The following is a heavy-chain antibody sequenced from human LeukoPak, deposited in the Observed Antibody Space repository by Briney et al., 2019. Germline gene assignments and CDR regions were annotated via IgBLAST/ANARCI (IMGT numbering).Heavy chain of an antibody. V-gene: IGHV4-39*01. CDR1: GGSISSSSYY. J-gene: IGHJ3*02. Sequence: SETLSLTCAVSGGSISSSSYYWGWIRQPPGKGLEWIGSIYYSGSTYYNPSLKIRVTISVDTSKNPFSLKLSSVTAADTAVYYCARLGLPGRYFDWLLYNQRNDAFDIWGQGTMVTVSS. CDR2: IYYSGST. CDR3: ARLGLPGRYFDWLLYNQRNDAFDI. D-gene: IGHD3-9*01.